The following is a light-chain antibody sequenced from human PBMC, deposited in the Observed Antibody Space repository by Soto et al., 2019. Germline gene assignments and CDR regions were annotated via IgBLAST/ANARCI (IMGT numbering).Light chain of an antibody. V-gene: IGKV1-39*01. J-gene: IGKJ5*01. Sequence: DIQMTQSLSYLSASVGDRVTITCRTSQSISSYLNWYQQKPGKAPKLLIYAASSLQSGVPSRFSGSGSGTDFTLTISSLQPEDFATYYCQQSYSTPITFGQGTRLEIK. CDR2: AAS. CDR3: QQSYSTPIT. CDR1: QSISSY.